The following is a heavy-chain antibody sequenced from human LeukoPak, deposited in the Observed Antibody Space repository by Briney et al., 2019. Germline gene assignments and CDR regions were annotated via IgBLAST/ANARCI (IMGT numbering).Heavy chain of an antibody. CDR2: INPNSGGT. CDR1: GYTFTGYY. D-gene: IGHD2-2*03. V-gene: IGHV1-2*02. Sequence: GASVKVSCKASGYTFTGYYMHWVRQAPGQGLEWMGWINPNSGGTNYAQKFQGRVTMTRDTSISTAYMELSRLRSDNTAVYYCASGYCSSTSCHSWGVWDYWGQGTLVTVSS. CDR3: ASGYCSSTSCHSWGVWDY. J-gene: IGHJ4*02.